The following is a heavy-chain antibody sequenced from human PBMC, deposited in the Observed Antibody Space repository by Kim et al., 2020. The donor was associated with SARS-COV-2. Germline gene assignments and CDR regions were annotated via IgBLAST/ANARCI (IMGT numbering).Heavy chain of an antibody. Sequence: PSLNSRVPISVDTSKNQFSLKLSSVTAADTAVYYCARAVYYDSSGSHFDYWGQGTLVTVSS. J-gene: IGHJ4*02. D-gene: IGHD3-22*01. CDR3: ARAVYYDSSGSHFDY. V-gene: IGHV4-34*01.